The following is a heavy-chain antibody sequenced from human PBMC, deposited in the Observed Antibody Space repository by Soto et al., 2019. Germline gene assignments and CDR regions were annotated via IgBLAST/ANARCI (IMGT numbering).Heavy chain of an antibody. V-gene: IGHV5-10-1*01. Sequence: GESLKISCKGSGYSFTSYWISWVRQMPGKGLEWMGRIDPSDSYTNYSPSFQGHVTISADKSISTAYLQWSSLKASDTAMYYCARVELYYYDSSGYYYYYNGMDVWGQGTTVTVSS. J-gene: IGHJ6*02. D-gene: IGHD3-22*01. CDR1: GYSFTSYW. CDR3: ARVELYYYDSSGYYYYYNGMDV. CDR2: IDPSDSYT.